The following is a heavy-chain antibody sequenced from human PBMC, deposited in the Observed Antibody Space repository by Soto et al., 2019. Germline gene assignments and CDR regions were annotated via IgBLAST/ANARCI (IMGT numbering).Heavy chain of an antibody. J-gene: IGHJ6*02. D-gene: IGHD3-9*01. CDR3: ATDLFVRYFDWLPSYDYYSMDV. V-gene: IGHV3-7*01. Sequence: HPGGSLRLSCAASGFTFSSYWMSWVRQAPGKGLEWVANIKQDGSEKYYVDSVKGRFTISRDNAKNSLYLQMNSLRAEDTAVYYCATDLFVRYFDWLPSYDYYSMDVWSQGTTVTVS. CDR1: GFTFSSYW. CDR2: IKQDGSEK.